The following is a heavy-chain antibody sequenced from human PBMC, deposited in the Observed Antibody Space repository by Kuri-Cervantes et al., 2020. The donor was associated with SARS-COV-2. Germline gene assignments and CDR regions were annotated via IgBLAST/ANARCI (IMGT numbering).Heavy chain of an antibody. CDR3: ARSPYDPSRGVFDI. CDR2: IYHSGST. Sequence: SETLSLTCAVSGYSISSGYYWGWIRQPPGKGLEWIVSIYHSGSTYYNPSLKSRVTISVDTSKNQFSLKLSSVTAADTAVYYCARSPYDPSRGVFDIWGQGTMVTVSS. CDR1: GYSISSGYY. J-gene: IGHJ3*02. D-gene: IGHD1-1*01. V-gene: IGHV4-38-2*01.